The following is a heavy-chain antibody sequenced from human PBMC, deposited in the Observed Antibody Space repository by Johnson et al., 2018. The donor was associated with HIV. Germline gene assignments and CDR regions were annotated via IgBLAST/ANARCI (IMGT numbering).Heavy chain of an antibody. Sequence: QVQLVESGGGVVQPGRSLRLSCAASGFTFSSYGMHWVRQAPGKGLEWVAVISYDGSNKYYADSVKGRFTISRDNSKTTLYLQMNSLRGEDTAVYYCARTIAVVILDAFDMWGQGTMVTVSS. CDR1: GFTFSSYG. V-gene: IGHV3-30*19. J-gene: IGHJ3*02. D-gene: IGHD3-22*01. CDR2: ISYDGSNK. CDR3: ARTIAVVILDAFDM.